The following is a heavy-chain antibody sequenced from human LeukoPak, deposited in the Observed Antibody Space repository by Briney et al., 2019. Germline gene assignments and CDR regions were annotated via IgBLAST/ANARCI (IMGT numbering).Heavy chain of an antibody. CDR1: GGSISSYY. J-gene: IGHJ4*02. V-gene: IGHV4-59*08. D-gene: IGHD1-1*01. Sequence: SQTLSLTCSVSGGSISSYYWRWIRQPPGKGLEWIGYIYYSGSTNYSPSLKSRVTISVDTSKNQFSLKLNSVTAADTAVYYCAGSGYGADYYFDSWGQGTLVTVSS. CDR3: AGSGYGADYYFDS. CDR2: IYYSGST.